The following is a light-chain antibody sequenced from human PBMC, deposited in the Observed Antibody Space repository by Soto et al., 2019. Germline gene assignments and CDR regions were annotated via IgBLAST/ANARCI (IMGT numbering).Light chain of an antibody. CDR3: QHFGSLGT. J-gene: IGKJ1*01. Sequence: EVVLTQSPGTLSLSPGERATLSCRTSQTVSSSFLAWYQQKPGQAPRLLMFDASNRATDIPDRFSGSGSGTDLTLTTGRPQQPDFAVSYCQHFGSLGTFGQGTKVDI. V-gene: IGKV3-20*01. CDR2: DAS. CDR1: QTVSSSF.